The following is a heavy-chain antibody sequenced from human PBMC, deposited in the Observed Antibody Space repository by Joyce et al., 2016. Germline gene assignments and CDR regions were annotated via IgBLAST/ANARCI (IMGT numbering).Heavy chain of an antibody. CDR1: GGSISSNPYY. CDR3: ATEGDLDYFDC. J-gene: IGHJ4*02. V-gene: IGHV4-39*01. CDR2: IHYNGST. D-gene: IGHD3-16*01. Sequence: QLQVQESGPGLVKPSETLSLTCIVSGGSISSNPYYWGWSRQPPGKGLEWIGSIHYNGSTYDNPSLKSRISRSVDTSKNRFSLKLTSVTAADTAVYYCATEGDLDYFDCWGQGTLVIVSS.